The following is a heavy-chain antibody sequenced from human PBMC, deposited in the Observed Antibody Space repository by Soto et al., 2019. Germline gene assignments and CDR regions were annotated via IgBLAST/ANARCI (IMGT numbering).Heavy chain of an antibody. J-gene: IGHJ4*02. Sequence: GSLRLSCSASGFTFSSYAMHWVRQAPGKGLEYVSAISSNGGSTYYADSVKGRFTISRDNSKNTLYLQMSSLRAEDTAVYYCVKLDFWSGYSSDYWGQGTLVTVSS. D-gene: IGHD3-3*01. CDR2: ISSNGGST. V-gene: IGHV3-64D*06. CDR3: VKLDFWSGYSSDY. CDR1: GFTFSSYA.